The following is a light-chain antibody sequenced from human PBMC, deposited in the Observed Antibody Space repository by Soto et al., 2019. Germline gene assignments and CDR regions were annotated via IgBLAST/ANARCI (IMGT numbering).Light chain of an antibody. CDR2: GVS. Sequence: EVVMTQSPATLSVSPGESATLSCRASQSISSNKLAWYQQKPGQAPRLLLFGVSTRATGIPARFSGSGSGTDFTLAISRLEPEDFAVYYCQQYGSSGTFGQGTKVDI. V-gene: IGKV3-20*01. CDR3: QQYGSSGT. J-gene: IGKJ1*01. CDR1: QSISSNK.